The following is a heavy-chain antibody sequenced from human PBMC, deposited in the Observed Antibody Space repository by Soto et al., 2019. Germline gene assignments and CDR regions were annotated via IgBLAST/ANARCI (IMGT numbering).Heavy chain of an antibody. D-gene: IGHD2-2*01. CDR2: LSDGGGST. Sequence: GGSLRLSCAASGFTFSNYAMSWVRQAPGKGLEWVSGLSDGGGSTFYADSVKGRFTISRDNAKNTLYLQMSSLRAEDTAVYYCAKEGTTSTYNWFDPWGQGTLVTVPS. CDR1: GFTFSNYA. CDR3: AKEGTTSTYNWFDP. V-gene: IGHV3-23*01. J-gene: IGHJ5*02.